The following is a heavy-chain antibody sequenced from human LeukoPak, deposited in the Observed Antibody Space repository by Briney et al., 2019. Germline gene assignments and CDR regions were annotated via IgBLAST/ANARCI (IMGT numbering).Heavy chain of an antibody. V-gene: IGHV1-2*02. CDR2: INPNSGGT. D-gene: IGHD2-15*01. J-gene: IGHJ4*02. CDR3: ARGYCSGGSCYGLYFDY. CDR1: GYTFTGYY. Sequence: GASVKVSCKASGYTFTGYYMHWVRQAPGQGLEWMGWINPNSGGTNYAQKLQGRVTMTTDTSTSTAYMELRSLRSDDTAVYYCARGYCSGGSCYGLYFDYWGQGTLVTVSS.